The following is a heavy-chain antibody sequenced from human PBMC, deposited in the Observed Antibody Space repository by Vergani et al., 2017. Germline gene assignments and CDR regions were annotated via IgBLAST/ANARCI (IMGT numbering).Heavy chain of an antibody. V-gene: IGHV3-23*04. Sequence: EVQLVESGGALIQPGGSLRLSCAASGFNFNNYVITWIRQAPGRELEWVSGISVSGRSIYYADSVKGRFTISRDNSKNTLSLQMNSLRAADTAVYYCAKQGGYDFWSGQYYFDFWGQGTLVTVSS. D-gene: IGHD3-3*01. CDR3: AKQGGYDFWSGQYYFDF. CDR1: GFNFNNYV. CDR2: ISVSGRSI. J-gene: IGHJ4*02.